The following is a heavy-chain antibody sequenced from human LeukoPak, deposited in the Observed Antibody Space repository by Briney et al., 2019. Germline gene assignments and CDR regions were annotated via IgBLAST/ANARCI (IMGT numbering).Heavy chain of an antibody. CDR2: INPNSGDT. CDR3: ARGSLRYFDY. Sequence: GASVKVSCKASGYTFTGYYMHWVRQAPGQGLEWMGWINPNSGDTNYAQEFQDRVTMTRDTSISTAFMEVSRLRFDDTALYYCARGSLRYFDYWGQGTLVTVSS. D-gene: IGHD3-10*01. V-gene: IGHV1-2*02. J-gene: IGHJ4*02. CDR1: GYTFTGYY.